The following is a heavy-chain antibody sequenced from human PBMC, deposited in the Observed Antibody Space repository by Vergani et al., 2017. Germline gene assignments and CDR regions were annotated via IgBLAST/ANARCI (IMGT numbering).Heavy chain of an antibody. V-gene: IGHV3-23*04. Sequence: VQLVESGGGVIQPGRSLRLSCAASGFTFSACTMSWVRQAPGKGLEWVSAISGSGGSTYYADSVKGRFTISRDNSKNTLYLQMNSLRAEDTAVYYCAKDSQEQLVRFWRNSVLMAWGIDYWGQGTLVTVSS. J-gene: IGHJ4*02. D-gene: IGHD6-6*01. CDR2: ISGSGGST. CDR3: AKDSQEQLVRFWRNSVLMAWGIDY. CDR1: GFTFSACT.